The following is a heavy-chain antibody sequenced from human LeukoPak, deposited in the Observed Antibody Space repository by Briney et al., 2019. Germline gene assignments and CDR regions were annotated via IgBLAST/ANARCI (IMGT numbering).Heavy chain of an antibody. CDR1: GASFSTNY. Sequence: ASETLSLTCSVSGASFSTNYWSWIRQPPGRGLEWIGHVFDSGSTNYNPSLKSRVTISVDTSTKQFSLRLSSVTAADTAVYYCARLYQQSKWKYYYYYMDVWGKGTAVTVSS. J-gene: IGHJ6*03. CDR3: ARLYQQSKWKYYYYYMDV. V-gene: IGHV4-59*01. D-gene: IGHD1-1*01. CDR2: VFDSGST.